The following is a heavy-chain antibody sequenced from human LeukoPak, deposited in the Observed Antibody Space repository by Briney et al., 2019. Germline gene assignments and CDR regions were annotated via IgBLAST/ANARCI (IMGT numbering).Heavy chain of an antibody. J-gene: IGHJ4*02. D-gene: IGHD1-14*01. CDR1: GLTFSTSG. CDR2: IGPTGSDR. Sequence: GGSLRLSYTASGLTFSTSGFNWVPQAPGKGLEGVASIGPTGSDRDHADSIKGRFTISRDNANNFLYLQMNSLRAEDTAVYYCATETNGRHYDYWGQGTLLTVSS. CDR3: ATETNGRHYDY. V-gene: IGHV3-21*06.